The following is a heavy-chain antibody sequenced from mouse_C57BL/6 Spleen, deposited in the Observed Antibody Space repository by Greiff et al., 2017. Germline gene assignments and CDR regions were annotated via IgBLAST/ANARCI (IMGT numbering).Heavy chain of an antibody. D-gene: IGHD2-1*01. Sequence: VQLLQPGAELVKPGASVKMSCKVSGYTFTSYCMHWVKQRPGRGLEWIGRIDPNGGSTKYNEKLKSKATLTVDKPSSTAYMQLSILTSDDSAVYCCTINYQEEYYAMDYWGQGTSVTVSS. V-gene: IGHV1-72*01. CDR2: IDPNGGST. J-gene: IGHJ4*01. CDR3: TINYQEEYYAMDY. CDR1: GYTFTSYC.